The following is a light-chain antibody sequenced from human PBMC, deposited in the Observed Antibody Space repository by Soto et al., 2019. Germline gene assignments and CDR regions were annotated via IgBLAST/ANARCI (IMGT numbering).Light chain of an antibody. V-gene: IGKV2-28*01. CDR3: MQALRTPT. Sequence: DIVMTQSPLSLPVTPGEPASISCRSSQSLLHSNGHNYLDWYVQKTGQSPQLLIYLGSHRASGVPDRFSGSGSGTDFTLRINTVEAEDVGVYYCMQALRTPTFGGGTKVEIK. CDR1: QSLLHSNGHNY. CDR2: LGS. J-gene: IGKJ4*01.